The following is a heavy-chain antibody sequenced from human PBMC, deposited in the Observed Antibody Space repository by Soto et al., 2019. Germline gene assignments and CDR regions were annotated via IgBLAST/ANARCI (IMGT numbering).Heavy chain of an antibody. V-gene: IGHV3-23*01. J-gene: IGHJ4*02. CDR1: GFTFSSYA. CDR3: AKGDYDYIWGSYRPRFDY. D-gene: IGHD3-16*02. CDR2: ISGSGGST. Sequence: EVQLLESGGGLVQPGGSLRLSCAASGFTFSSYAMSWVRQAPGKGLELVSAISGSGGSTYYADSVKGRFTISRDNSKNALYLQMNSLRAEDTAVYYCAKGDYDYIWGSYRPRFDYWGQGTLVTVSS.